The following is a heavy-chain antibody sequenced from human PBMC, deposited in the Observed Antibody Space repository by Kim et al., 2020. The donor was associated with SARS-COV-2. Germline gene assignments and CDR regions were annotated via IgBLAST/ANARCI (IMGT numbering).Heavy chain of an antibody. Sequence: SQTLSLTCAISGDSVSRNYAAWNWIRQSPSRGLEWLGRTYYRSKWYNDYAVSVKSRININADTSKNQFSLQLNAVTPDDTAVYYCAEGYGLGVWGQGTTVTVSS. J-gene: IGHJ6*02. CDR3: AEGYGLGV. V-gene: IGHV6-1*01. CDR1: GDSVSRNYAA. CDR2: TYYRSKWYN.